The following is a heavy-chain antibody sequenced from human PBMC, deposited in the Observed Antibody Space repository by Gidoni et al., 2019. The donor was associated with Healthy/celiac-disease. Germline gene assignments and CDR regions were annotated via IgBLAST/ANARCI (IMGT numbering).Heavy chain of an antibody. D-gene: IGHD2-2*02. CDR3: ARGRRYCSSTSCYSLDY. CDR1: GYTFTSYD. V-gene: IGHV1-8*01. CDR2: MDPNSGNT. Sequence: QVQLVQSGAEVKKPGASVKGSCKASGYTFTSYDINWVRQATVQGLEWMGWMDPNSGNTGYAQKFQGRVTMTRNTSISTSYMELSSLRSEDTAVYYCARGRRYCSSTSCYSLDYCGQGTLVTVSS. J-gene: IGHJ4*02.